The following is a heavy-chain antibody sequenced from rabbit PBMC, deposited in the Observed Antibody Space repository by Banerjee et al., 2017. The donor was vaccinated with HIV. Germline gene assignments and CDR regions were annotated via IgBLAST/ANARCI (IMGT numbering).Heavy chain of an antibody. CDR3: ARSNTYYGMDL. V-gene: IGHV1S43*01. CDR2: ITYRGSA. J-gene: IGHJ6*01. Sequence: QSLEESGGDLVKPGASLTLTCKASGLDFSSTYWICWVRQAPGKGLEYIGYITYRGSAYYASWVNGRFTISRENTQNTLYLQLNSLTAADTATYFCARSNTYYGMDLWGPGTLVTVS. CDR1: GLDFSSTYW.